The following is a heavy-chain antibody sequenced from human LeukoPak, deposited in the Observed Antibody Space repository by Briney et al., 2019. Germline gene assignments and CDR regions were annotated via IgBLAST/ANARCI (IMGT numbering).Heavy chain of an antibody. CDR2: IKQDGSEK. Sequence: GGSLRLSCAASGFTFSSYWMCWVRQAPGKGLEWVANIKQDGSEKYYVDSVKGRFTISRDNAKNSLYLQMNSLRAEDTAVYYCARAAGSGSYYNAYHYYYYYYMDVWGKGTTVTVSS. V-gene: IGHV3-7*01. D-gene: IGHD3-10*01. CDR1: GFTFSSYW. CDR3: ARAAGSGSYYNAYHYYYYYYMDV. J-gene: IGHJ6*03.